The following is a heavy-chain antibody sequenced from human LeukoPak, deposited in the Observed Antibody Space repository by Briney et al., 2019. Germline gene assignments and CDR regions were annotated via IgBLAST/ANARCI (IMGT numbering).Heavy chain of an antibody. J-gene: IGHJ6*02. D-gene: IGHD4-17*01. CDR3: ARDKMGYGDYVVSTGSDYGMDV. V-gene: IGHV1-69*13. Sequence: SVKVSCKASGGTFSSYAISWVRQAPGQGLEWMGGIIPIFGTANYAQKFQGRVTITADESTSTAYMELSSLRSEDTAVYYCARDKMGYGDYVVSTGSDYGMDVWGQGTTVTVSS. CDR1: GGTFSSYA. CDR2: IIPIFGTA.